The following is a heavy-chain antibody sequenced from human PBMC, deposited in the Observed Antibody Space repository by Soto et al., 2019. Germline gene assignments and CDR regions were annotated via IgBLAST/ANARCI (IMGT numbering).Heavy chain of an antibody. CDR1: GLSVSSSD. CDR2: IYSGGST. Sequence: EVHLVETGGGLIQPGGSLRLSCAASGLSVSSSDMSWVRQASGKGLEWVSVIYSGGSTHDADSVKGRFTISRDNSKNTVHLQMNSLRVDDTAVYFCPTSSRNEHHFAMHAWGQGTTLIVSS. V-gene: IGHV3-53*02. J-gene: IGHJ6*02. CDR3: PTSSRNEHHFAMHA. D-gene: IGHD1-1*01.